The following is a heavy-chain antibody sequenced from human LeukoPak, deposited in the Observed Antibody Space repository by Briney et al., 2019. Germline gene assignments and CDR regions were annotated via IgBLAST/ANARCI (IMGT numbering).Heavy chain of an antibody. J-gene: IGHJ4*02. CDR3: ARAPRPYYFDY. V-gene: IGHV4-34*01. CDR2: TNHSGST. Sequence: SETQSLTCAVYGGSFSGYYWSWIRQPPGKGLEWIGETNHSGSTNYNPSLKSRVTISVDTSKNQFSLKLSSVTAADTAVYYCARAPRPYYFDYWGQGTLVTVSS. CDR1: GGSFSGYY.